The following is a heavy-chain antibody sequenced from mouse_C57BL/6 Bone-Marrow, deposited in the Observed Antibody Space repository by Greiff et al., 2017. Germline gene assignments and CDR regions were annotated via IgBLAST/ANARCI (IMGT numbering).Heavy chain of an antibody. D-gene: IGHD2-12*01. J-gene: IGHJ4*01. CDR1: GFTFSSYA. Sequence: EVHLVESGEGLVKPGGSLKLSCAASGFTFSSYAMSWVRQTPEKRLEWVAYISSGGDYIYYADTVKGRFTISRDNARNTLYLQMSSLKSEDTAVYYCTRGKFPRYDVGYAMDYWGQGTSVTVSS. CDR2: ISSGGDYI. CDR3: TRGKFPRYDVGYAMDY. V-gene: IGHV5-9-1*02.